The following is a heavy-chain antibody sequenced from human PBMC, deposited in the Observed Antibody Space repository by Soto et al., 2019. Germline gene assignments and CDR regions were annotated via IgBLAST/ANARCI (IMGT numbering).Heavy chain of an antibody. CDR3: ARDRLRYNWNDFPYYYYGMDV. CDR1: GFTFSSYA. Sequence: QVQLVESGGGVVQPGRSLRLSCAASGFTFSSYAMHWVRQAPGKGLEWVAVISYDGSNKYYADSVKGRFTISRDNSXXTLYLQMNSLRAEDKAVYYCARDRLRYNWNDFPYYYYGMDVWGQGTTVTVSS. J-gene: IGHJ6*02. V-gene: IGHV3-30-3*01. D-gene: IGHD1-1*01. CDR2: ISYDGSNK.